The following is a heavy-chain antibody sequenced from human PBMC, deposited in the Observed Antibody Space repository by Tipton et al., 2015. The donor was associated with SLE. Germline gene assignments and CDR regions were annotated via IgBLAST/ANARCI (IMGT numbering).Heavy chain of an antibody. CDR1: GGSISSGRYY. Sequence: TLSLTCTVSGGSISSGRYYWSWIRQPAGKGLEWIGRIYASGSTNYNPSLKSRVTISLDTSKNLFSLKLSSVTAADTAMYFCARSEEAGDAFDIWGQGTVVTVSS. CDR2: IYASGST. CDR3: ARSEEAGDAFDI. J-gene: IGHJ3*02. D-gene: IGHD6-19*01. V-gene: IGHV4-61*02.